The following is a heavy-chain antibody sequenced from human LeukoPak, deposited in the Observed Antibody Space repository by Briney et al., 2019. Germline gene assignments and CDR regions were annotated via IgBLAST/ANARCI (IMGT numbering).Heavy chain of an antibody. CDR2: ISGGGGKT. Sequence: GGSLRLSCEASGFTFSSCALSWVRQAPGKGLEWVSAISGGGGKTWYADSVKGRFTISRDNSKNTLYLQMNSLRAEDTAVYYCARDLTGRGGDFWSGYYTGHYFDYWGQGTLVTVSS. D-gene: IGHD3-3*01. V-gene: IGHV3-23*01. CDR1: GFTFSSCA. J-gene: IGHJ4*02. CDR3: ARDLTGRGGDFWSGYYTGHYFDY.